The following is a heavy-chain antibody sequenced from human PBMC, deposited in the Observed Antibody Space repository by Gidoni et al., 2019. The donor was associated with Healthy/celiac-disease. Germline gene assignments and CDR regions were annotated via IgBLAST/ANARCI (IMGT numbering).Heavy chain of an antibody. V-gene: IGHV3-30-3*01. J-gene: IGHJ4*02. CDR2: ISYVGSNK. CDR1: GSTFSSYA. D-gene: IGHD3-16*01. Sequence: QGQLVESGGGVVQPGRSLRLHCAASGSTFSSYAMHWVRQAPGKGLEWVAVISYVGSNKYYADSVKGRFTISRDNSKNTLYLQMNSLGAEDTAVYYCARDQDDYVWGSLGYWGQGTLVTVSS. CDR3: ARDQDDYVWGSLGY.